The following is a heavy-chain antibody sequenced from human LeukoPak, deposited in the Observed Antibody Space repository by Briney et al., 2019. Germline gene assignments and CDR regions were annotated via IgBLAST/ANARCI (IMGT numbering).Heavy chain of an antibody. D-gene: IGHD2-8*02. CDR3: ARVLTGSWDWFDP. J-gene: IGHJ5*02. CDR1: GFTFSSYS. Sequence: GGSLRLSCAASGFTFSSYSMNWVRQAPGKGLEWVSSISSSSSYIYYADSVKGRFTISRDNAKNTLYLQMSSLRAEDTAVYYCARVLTGSWDWFDPWGQGTLVTVSS. CDR2: ISSSSSYI. V-gene: IGHV3-21*01.